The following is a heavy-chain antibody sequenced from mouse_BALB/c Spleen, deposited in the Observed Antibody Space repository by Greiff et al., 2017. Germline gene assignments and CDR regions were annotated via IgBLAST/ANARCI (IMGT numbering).Heavy chain of an antibody. CDR2: ISYSGST. J-gene: IGHJ3*01. D-gene: IGHD1-1*01. Sequence: EVQRVESGPSLVKPSQTLSLTCSVTGDSITSGYWNWIRKFPGNKLEYMGYISYSGSTYYNPSLKSRISITRDTSKNQYYLQLNSVTTEDTATYYCARSHYYGSSWFAYWGQGTLVTVSA. CDR3: ARSHYYGSSWFAY. V-gene: IGHV3-8*02. CDR1: GDSITSGY.